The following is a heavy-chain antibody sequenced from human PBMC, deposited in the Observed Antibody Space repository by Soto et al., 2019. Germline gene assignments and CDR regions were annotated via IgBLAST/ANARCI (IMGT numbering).Heavy chain of an antibody. CDR3: ARDWGRDGCFDY. CDR2: IYYSGST. CDR1: GGSISSGGYY. D-gene: IGHD3-16*01. J-gene: IGHJ4*02. V-gene: IGHV4-31*03. Sequence: QVQLQESGPGLVKPSQTLSLTCTVSGGSISSGGYYWSWIRQHPGKGLEWIGDIYYSGSTYYNPSLTRGVTISVDTSKTQFSLKLSSVTAADTAVYYCARDWGRDGCFDYWGQGTLVTVSS.